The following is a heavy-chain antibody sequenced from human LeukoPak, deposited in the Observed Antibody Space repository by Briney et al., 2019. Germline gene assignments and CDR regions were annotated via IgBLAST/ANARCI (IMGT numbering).Heavy chain of an antibody. V-gene: IGHV3-30-3*01. D-gene: IGHD2-2*01. Sequence: GGSLRLSCAASGFTFSSYAMHWVRQAPGKGLEWVAVISYDGSNKYYADSVKGRFTISRDNSKNTLYLQMNSLRAEDTAVYYCARVDCSSTSCYHYFDYWGQGTLVTVSS. CDR2: ISYDGSNK. CDR1: GFTFSSYA. J-gene: IGHJ4*02. CDR3: ARVDCSSTSCYHYFDY.